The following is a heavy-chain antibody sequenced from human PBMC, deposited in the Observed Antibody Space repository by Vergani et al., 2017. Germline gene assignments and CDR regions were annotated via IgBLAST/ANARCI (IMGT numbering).Heavy chain of an antibody. J-gene: IGHJ4*02. D-gene: IGHD3-22*01. CDR3: ARAYYDSSGYLWDY. CDR2: IYYSGST. Sequence: QVQLQQWGAGLLKPSETLSLTCAVSGGSISSYYWSWIRQPPGKGLEWIGYIYYSGSTNYNPSLKSRITISVDTSKNQFSLKLSSVTAADTAVYYCARAYYDSSGYLWDYWGQGTLVTVSS. V-gene: IGHV4-59*01. CDR1: GGSISSYY.